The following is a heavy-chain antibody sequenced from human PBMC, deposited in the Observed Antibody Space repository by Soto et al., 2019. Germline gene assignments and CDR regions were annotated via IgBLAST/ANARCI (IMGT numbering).Heavy chain of an antibody. CDR2: IYYSGST. Sequence: QLQLQESGPGLVKPSETLSLTCTVSGGSISSSSYYWGWIRQPPGKGLEWIGSIYYSGSTYYNPSLKRRVHISVDTSKNQFSLKLSSVTAADTAVYYCARRPGCSGGSCYNLFDYWGQGTLVTVSS. CDR3: ARRPGCSGGSCYNLFDY. V-gene: IGHV4-39*01. D-gene: IGHD2-15*01. J-gene: IGHJ4*02. CDR1: GGSISSSSYY.